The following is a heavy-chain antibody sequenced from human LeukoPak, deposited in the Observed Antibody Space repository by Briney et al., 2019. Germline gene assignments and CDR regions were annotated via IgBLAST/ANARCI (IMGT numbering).Heavy chain of an antibody. J-gene: IGHJ6*02. CDR3: ARGISGYYDFWSGYPMDV. CDR1: GFTVNSNY. V-gene: IGHV3-53*01. D-gene: IGHD3-3*01. CDR2: VYSDDTT. Sequence: HPGGSLRLSCAASGFTVNSNYMNWVRQAPGKGLEWVSVVYSDDTTYYADSVKGRFTISRDNSKNTLYLQMNSLRAEDTAVYYCARGISGYYDFWSGYPMDVWGQGTTVTVSS.